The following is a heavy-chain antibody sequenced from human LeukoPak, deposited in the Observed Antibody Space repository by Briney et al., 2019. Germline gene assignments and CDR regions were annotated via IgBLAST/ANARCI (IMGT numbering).Heavy chain of an antibody. CDR2: ISGSGDST. Sequence: PGGSLRLSCAASGFTFSAHAMNWVRQAPGKGLGWVSAISGSGDSTYYADSVKGRFTISRDNSKNTLYLQMNSLRAEDTAVYYCAKDWFGENYYYYGMDVWGQGTTVTVSS. CDR3: AKDWFGENYYYYGMDV. V-gene: IGHV3-23*01. J-gene: IGHJ6*02. D-gene: IGHD3-10*01. CDR1: GFTFSAHA.